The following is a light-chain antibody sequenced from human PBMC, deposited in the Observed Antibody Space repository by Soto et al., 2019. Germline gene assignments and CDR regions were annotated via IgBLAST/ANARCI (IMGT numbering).Light chain of an antibody. CDR1: SSNVGSYDL. CDR3: CSYAGSDTMI. Sequence: QSALTQPASVSGSPGQSITISCTGTSSNVGSYDLVSWYQQHPGEAPKLMIYEGTKWPSGVSNRFSGSKSANTASLTISGLQPEDAADYYCCSYAGSDTMIFGGGTKVTVL. CDR2: EGT. J-gene: IGLJ2*01. V-gene: IGLV2-23*01.